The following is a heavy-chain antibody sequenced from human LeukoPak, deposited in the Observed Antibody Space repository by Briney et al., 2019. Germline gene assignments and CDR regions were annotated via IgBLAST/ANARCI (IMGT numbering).Heavy chain of an antibody. CDR1: GYTFTGYY. CDR2: INPNSGGI. D-gene: IGHD4-17*01. V-gene: IGHV1-2*02. Sequence: ASVKVSCKASGYTFTGYYMHWVRQAPGQGLEWMGWINPNSGGINYAQKFQGRVTMTRDTSISTAYMELSRLRSDDTAVYYCARDPSYGDYVDWGQGTLVTVSS. J-gene: IGHJ4*02. CDR3: ARDPSYGDYVD.